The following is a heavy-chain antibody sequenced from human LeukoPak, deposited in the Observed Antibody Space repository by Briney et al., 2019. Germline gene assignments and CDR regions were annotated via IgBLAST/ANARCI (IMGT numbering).Heavy chain of an antibody. CDR1: GGTFSSYA. D-gene: IGHD6-19*01. J-gene: IGHJ4*02. CDR2: IIPIFGTA. CDR3: AGIGSSGSSTRTREHKFDY. Sequence: SVKVSCKAFGGTFSSYAISWVRQAPGQGLEWMGGIIPIFGTANYAQKFQGRVTITADESTSTAYMELSSLRSEDTAVYYCAGIGSSGSSTRTREHKFDYWGQGTLVTVSS. V-gene: IGHV1-69*13.